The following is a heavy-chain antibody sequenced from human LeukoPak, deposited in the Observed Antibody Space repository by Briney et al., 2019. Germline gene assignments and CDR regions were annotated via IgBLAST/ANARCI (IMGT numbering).Heavy chain of an antibody. J-gene: IGHJ6*02. CDR1: GGSISTYH. Sequence: SETLSLTCTVSGGSISTYHWSWIRQPAGKGLEWIGRMYTSGTTKYNPSLKSRVTMSVDTSNNQFSLKVSSVTAADTPVYYCARDQGSYYGVDVWGQGTTVTVSS. CDR3: ARDQGSYYGVDV. CDR2: MYTSGTT. V-gene: IGHV4-4*07.